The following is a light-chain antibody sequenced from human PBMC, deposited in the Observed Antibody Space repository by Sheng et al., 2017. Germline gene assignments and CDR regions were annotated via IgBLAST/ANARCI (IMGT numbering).Light chain of an antibody. CDR2: DVS. CDR3: QQSYSSSVT. Sequence: EIVMTQSPATLSVSPGERATLSCRASQSITNNLAWYQQKPGQAPRLLIYDVSSRATGIPDRFSGSGSGTDFTLTISRLEPEDFATYYCQQSYSSSVTFGQGTKVEI. J-gene: IGKJ1*01. V-gene: IGKV3D-20*02. CDR1: QSITNN.